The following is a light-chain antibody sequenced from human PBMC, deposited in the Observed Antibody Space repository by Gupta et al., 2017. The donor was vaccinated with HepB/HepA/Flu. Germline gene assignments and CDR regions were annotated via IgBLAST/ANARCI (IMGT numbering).Light chain of an antibody. J-gene: IGKJ1*01. Sequence: DIVLTQSPGSLSLSPGERATLSCRASQSVSRPYLAWYQQKPGQAHRLLIYGEATRATGIPDRVSGRGSGTDVTRTIRRLESEDFAGEYCHQFQRTFGQGTKVEIK. CDR1: QSVSRPY. CDR3: HQFQRT. V-gene: IGKV3-20*01. CDR2: GEA.